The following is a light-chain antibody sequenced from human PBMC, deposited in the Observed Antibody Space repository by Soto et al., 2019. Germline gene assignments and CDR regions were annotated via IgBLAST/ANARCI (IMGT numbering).Light chain of an antibody. J-gene: IGKJ2*03. CDR3: QQYGNSPRYS. Sequence: EIVLTQSPGTLSLSLGERATLSCRASQSVSSNYLAWYEQKPGQAPRLLIYGTSSRATGIPDRFSGSGSGTDFTRTINRLQSEDFAVYYCQQYGNSPRYSFGQGTKLEI. V-gene: IGKV3-20*01. CDR2: GTS. CDR1: QSVSSNY.